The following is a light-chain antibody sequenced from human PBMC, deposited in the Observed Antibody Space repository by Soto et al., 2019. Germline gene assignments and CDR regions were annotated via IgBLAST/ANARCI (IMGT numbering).Light chain of an antibody. CDR3: QHRSSWPLT. J-gene: IGKJ4*01. Sequence: EIVLTQSPATLSLSPGERATLSCRASQSVRSYLTWYKQKPGQAPRLLIYDASNRATGIPARFSGSGSGTDFTLTISSLEPEDFAVYYCQHRSSWPLTFGGGTKVEIK. CDR1: QSVRSY. V-gene: IGKV3-11*01. CDR2: DAS.